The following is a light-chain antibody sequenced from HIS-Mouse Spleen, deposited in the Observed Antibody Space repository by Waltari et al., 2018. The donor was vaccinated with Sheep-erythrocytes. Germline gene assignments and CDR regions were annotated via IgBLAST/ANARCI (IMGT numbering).Light chain of an antibody. CDR1: SSDVGGYNF. Sequence: QSALTQPRSVSGSPGQSVTISCTGTSSDVGGYNFVSWYQQHPGKAPKLMIYEGSKRPSGVSNRFSGSKSGNTASLTISGLQAEDEADYYCCSYAGSSSTPWVFGGGTKLTVL. V-gene: IGLV2-23*01. J-gene: IGLJ3*02. CDR2: EGS. CDR3: CSYAGSSSTPWV.